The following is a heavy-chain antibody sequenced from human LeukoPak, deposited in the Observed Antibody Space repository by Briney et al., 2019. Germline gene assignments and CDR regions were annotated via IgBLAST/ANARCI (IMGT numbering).Heavy chain of an antibody. CDR2: INHSGST. D-gene: IGHD3-10*01. CDR1: GGSFSGYY. J-gene: IGHJ6*03. V-gene: IGHV4-34*01. Sequence: SETLSLTCAVYGGSFSGYYWSWIRQPPGKGLEWIGEINHSGSTNYNPSLKSRVTISVDTSKNQFSLKLSSVTAADTAVYYCARLGGWFGELLTVFYYMDVWGKGTTVTVSS. CDR3: ARLGGWFGELLTVFYYMDV.